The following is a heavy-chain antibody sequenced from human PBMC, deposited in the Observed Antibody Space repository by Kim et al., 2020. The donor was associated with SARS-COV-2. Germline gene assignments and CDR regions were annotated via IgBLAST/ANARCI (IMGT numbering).Heavy chain of an antibody. CDR3: AKVTLGSSGWFEYFQH. V-gene: IGHV3-23*01. Sequence: GGSLRLSCAASGFTFNNYAMSWVRQAPGKGLEWVSGIRDSGGSTKYADSVKGRFSISRDNSKNTLYLQMDSLRAEDTAVYYCAKVTLGSSGWFEYFQHWGQGTLVTVSS. CDR2: IRDSGGST. J-gene: IGHJ1*01. D-gene: IGHD6-19*01. CDR1: GFTFNNYA.